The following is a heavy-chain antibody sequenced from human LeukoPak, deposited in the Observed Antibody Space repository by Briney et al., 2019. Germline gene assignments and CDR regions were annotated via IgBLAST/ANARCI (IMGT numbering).Heavy chain of an antibody. CDR2: IYYSGST. D-gene: IGHD6-19*01. CDR1: GGSISSSY. J-gene: IGHJ4*02. CDR3: ATQQWLVRHLDY. Sequence: PSETLSLTCTVSGGSISSSYWSWIRQPPGKGLEWIGYIYYSGSTNYNPSLKSRVTISVDTSKNQFSLKLSSVTAADTAVYYCATQQWLVRHLDYWGQGTLVTVSS. V-gene: IGHV4-59*08.